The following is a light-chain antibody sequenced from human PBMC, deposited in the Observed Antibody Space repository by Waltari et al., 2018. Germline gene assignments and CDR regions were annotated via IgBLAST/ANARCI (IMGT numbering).Light chain of an antibody. V-gene: IGLV1-47*01. Sequence: QSVLTQPPSASGTPGQGVTIPCSGSFPNTRVKSVNWYQHPPGTAPNLLTYRNTQRPSGVPDRFSGSKSGTSASLAISGLRSEDEADYYCTTYDDNLRRWVFGGGTKVTVL. CDR1: FPNTRVKS. CDR3: TTYDDNLRRWV. CDR2: RNT. J-gene: IGLJ3*02.